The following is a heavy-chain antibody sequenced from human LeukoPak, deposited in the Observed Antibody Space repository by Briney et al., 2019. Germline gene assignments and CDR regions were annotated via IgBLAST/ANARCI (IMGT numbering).Heavy chain of an antibody. V-gene: IGHV5-51*01. CDR1: GYSFTSYW. D-gene: IGHD3-10*01. CDR2: IYPGDSDT. CDR3: ARLARGSRARSTIRSDYGMDV. Sequence: GESLKISCKGSGYSFTSYWIGWVRQMPGKGLEWMGIIYPGDSDTRYSPSFQGQVTISADKSISTAYLQWSSLKASDTAMYYCARLARGSRARSTIRSDYGMDVWGQGTTVTVSS. J-gene: IGHJ6*02.